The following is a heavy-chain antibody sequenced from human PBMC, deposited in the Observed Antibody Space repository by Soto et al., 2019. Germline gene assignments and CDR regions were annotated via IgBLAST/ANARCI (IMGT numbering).Heavy chain of an antibody. CDR3: ARGPRWLQLLALGY. CDR2: INHSGST. Sequence: SETLSLTCAVYGGSFSGYYWSWIRQPPGKGLEWIGEINHSGSTNYNPSLKSRVTISVDTSKNQFSLKLSSVTAADTAVYYCARGPRWLQLLALGYRGQGTLVT. V-gene: IGHV4-34*01. D-gene: IGHD5-12*01. CDR1: GGSFSGYY. J-gene: IGHJ4*02.